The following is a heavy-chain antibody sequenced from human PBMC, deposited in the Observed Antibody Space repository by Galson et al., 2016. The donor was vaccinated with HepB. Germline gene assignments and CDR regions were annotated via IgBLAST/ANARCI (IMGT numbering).Heavy chain of an antibody. V-gene: IGHV3-11*06. CDR3: ARAPTKYHYYYYMDV. D-gene: IGHD6-6*01. CDR1: GFTSRDYY. Sequence: SLRLSCAASGFTSRDYYMSWIRQAPGKGLEWVSYISGSSSYTNYADSVKGRFTISRDNAKNSLYLQMNSLRGEDTAMYYCARAPTKYHYYYYMDVWGKGTTVTVSS. J-gene: IGHJ6*03. CDR2: ISGSSSYT.